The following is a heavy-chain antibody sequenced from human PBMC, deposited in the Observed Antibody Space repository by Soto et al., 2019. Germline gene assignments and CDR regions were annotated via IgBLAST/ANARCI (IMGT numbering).Heavy chain of an antibody. D-gene: IGHD5-18*01. CDR3: VGGRWLQLPNY. J-gene: IGHJ4*02. CDR1: GGSISSGGYS. V-gene: IGHV4-61*08. Sequence: SETLSLTCAVSGGSISSGGYSWSWIRQPPGKGLEWIGYISNSGSANYNPSLKSRVTISVDTSKNQFSLKLSSVTAADTALYYCVGGRWLQLPNYWGQGSLVTSP. CDR2: ISNSGSA.